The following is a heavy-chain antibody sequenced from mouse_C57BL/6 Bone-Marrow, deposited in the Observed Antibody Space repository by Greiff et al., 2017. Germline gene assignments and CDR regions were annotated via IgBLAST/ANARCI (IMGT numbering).Heavy chain of an antibody. CDR3: ARLECDGSSGDWYFDV. V-gene: IGHV1-85*01. D-gene: IGHD1-1*01. CDR2: IYPRDGST. CDR1: GYTFTSYD. J-gene: IGHJ1*03. Sequence: QVQLQQSGPELVKPGASVKLSCKASGYTFTSYDINWVKQRPGQGLEWIGWIYPRDGSTKYNEKFKGKATLTVDTSSSTAYMELHSLPSEDSAVYFCARLECDGSSGDWYFDVWGTGTTVTVSS.